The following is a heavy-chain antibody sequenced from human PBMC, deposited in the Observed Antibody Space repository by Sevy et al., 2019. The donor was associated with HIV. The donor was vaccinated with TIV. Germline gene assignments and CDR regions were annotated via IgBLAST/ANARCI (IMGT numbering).Heavy chain of an antibody. D-gene: IGHD3-22*01. Sequence: ASVKVSCKASGYTFTAYYIHWLRQAPGQGLEWMGRIHPKSGATNYPQKFQGRVTMTRDTSISTSFMELTSLRSDDTAVYYCAREDSDDTSAYYYFYYGMDVWGQGTTVTVSS. CDR1: GYTFTAYY. V-gene: IGHV1-2*06. J-gene: IGHJ6*02. CDR2: IHPKSGAT. CDR3: AREDSDDTSAYYYFYYGMDV.